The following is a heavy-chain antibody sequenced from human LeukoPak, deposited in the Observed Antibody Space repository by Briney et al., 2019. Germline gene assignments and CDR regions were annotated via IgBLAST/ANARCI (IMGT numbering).Heavy chain of an antibody. V-gene: IGHV3-23*01. CDR3: AKDPRPFRGVTQTPYYFDY. CDR2: ISGSGDT. CDR1: GFTFSSYA. J-gene: IGHJ4*02. D-gene: IGHD3-10*01. Sequence: GGSLRLSCAASGFTFSSYAMGWVRQAPGKGLEWVSAISGSGDTYYADSVKGRFTISRDNSKNTLYLQMNSLRAEDTALYYCAKDPRPFRGVTQTPYYFDYWGQGTLVTVSS.